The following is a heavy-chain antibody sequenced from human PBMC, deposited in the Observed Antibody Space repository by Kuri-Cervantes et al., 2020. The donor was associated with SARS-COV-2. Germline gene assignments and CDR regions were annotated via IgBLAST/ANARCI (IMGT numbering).Heavy chain of an antibody. CDR1: GFTFSNAW. D-gene: IGHD1-26*01. V-gene: IGHV3-15*01. J-gene: IGHJ4*02. Sequence: GGSLRLSCAASGFTFSNAWMSWVRQAPGKGLEWVGRIKSESDGGTTDYAAPVEGRFTISRDDSKDTLYLQMNSLNTEDTAVYYCTTGGAQWGQGTLVTVSS. CDR2: IKSESDGGTT. CDR3: TTGGAQ.